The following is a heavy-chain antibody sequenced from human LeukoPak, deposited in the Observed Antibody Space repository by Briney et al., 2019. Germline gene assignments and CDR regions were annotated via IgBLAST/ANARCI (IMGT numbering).Heavy chain of an antibody. D-gene: IGHD5-18*01. CDR1: GGSISTYY. CDR2: IYYSGST. V-gene: IGHV4-59*08. J-gene: IGHJ4*02. CDR3: ARTAMMYYFDY. Sequence: SETLPLTCTVSGGSISTYYWSWIRQPPGKGLEWIGYIYYSGSTKYNPSLKSRVTISVDTSKSQFSLKLISVTAADTAVYYCARTAMMYYFDYWGQGTLVTVSS.